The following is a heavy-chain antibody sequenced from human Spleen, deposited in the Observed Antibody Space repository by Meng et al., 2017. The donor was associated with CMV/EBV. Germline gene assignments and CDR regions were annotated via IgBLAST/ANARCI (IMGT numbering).Heavy chain of an antibody. CDR2: NKSNVNGGKI. CDR1: CSRGR. D-gene: IGHD3-16*01. Sequence: CSRGRMRWVSRTRVKGGEWMGRNKSNVNGGKIEYVGYLKERLIRSRNDTKDTMYLQINSMKTEETGVYDCVTDPTLTGGRWFDPWGQGTLVTVSS. V-gene: IGHV3-15*03. CDR3: VTDPTLTGGRWFDP. J-gene: IGHJ5*02.